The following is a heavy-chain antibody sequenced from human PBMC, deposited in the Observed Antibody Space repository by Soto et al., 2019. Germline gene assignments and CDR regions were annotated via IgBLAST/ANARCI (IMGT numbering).Heavy chain of an antibody. CDR1: GFTFSDFG. CDR3: ATDTYGVSSHY. D-gene: IGHD2-8*01. J-gene: IGHJ4*02. CDR2: INIGRKSI. Sequence: EVHLVESGGDLVQPGGSLRLSCAASGFTFSDFGMNWVRQAPGKGLEWVSYINIGRKSIYYADSVRGRFTVSRDDAENSRHLQMNSLRDEDTAVYYCATDTYGVSSHYWDQGTRVIVSS. V-gene: IGHV3-48*02.